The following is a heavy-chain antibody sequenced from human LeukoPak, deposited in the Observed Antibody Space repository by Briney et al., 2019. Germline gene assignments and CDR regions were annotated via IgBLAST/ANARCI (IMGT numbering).Heavy chain of an antibody. CDR2: IFGSGGSA. CDR1: GFTFNSYA. Sequence: GGSLRLSCAASGFTFNSYAMYWVRQAPGKGLEWVSGIFGSGGSAHYADSVKGRFTISRDNSKNTLYLQMNSLRAEDTALYFCVKDGSWGDYYFYFYIDVWGKGTTVTVSS. V-gene: IGHV3-23*01. D-gene: IGHD3-16*01. J-gene: IGHJ6*03. CDR3: VKDGSWGDYYFYFYIDV.